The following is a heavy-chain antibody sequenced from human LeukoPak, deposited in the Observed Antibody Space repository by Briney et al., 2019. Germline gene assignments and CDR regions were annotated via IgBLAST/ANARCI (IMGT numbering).Heavy chain of an antibody. CDR2: ISSSSSYI. CDR1: GFTFSSYS. CDR3: AREKQYYYDGSAYPNCYDY. D-gene: IGHD3-22*01. J-gene: IGHJ4*02. Sequence: GGSLRLSCAASGFTFSSYSMNWVRQAPGKGLEWVSSISSSSSYIYYADSVKGRFTISSDNAKNSLYLQMNSLRAEDTAVYYCAREKQYYYDGSAYPNCYDYWGQGTLVTVSS. V-gene: IGHV3-21*01.